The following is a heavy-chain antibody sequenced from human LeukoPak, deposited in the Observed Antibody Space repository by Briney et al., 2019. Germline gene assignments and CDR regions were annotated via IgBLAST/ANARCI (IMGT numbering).Heavy chain of an antibody. CDR3: ARGDGPIHGRYYFDY. V-gene: IGHV4-39*01. D-gene: IGHD3-10*01. CDR2: IYYSGST. J-gene: IGHJ4*02. Sequence: SETLSLTCTVSGGSISSSSYYWGWIRQPPGKGLEWIGSIYYSGSTYYNPSLKSRVTISVDTSKNQFSLKLSSVTAADTAVYYCARGDGPIHGRYYFDYWGQGTLITVSS. CDR1: GGSISSSSYY.